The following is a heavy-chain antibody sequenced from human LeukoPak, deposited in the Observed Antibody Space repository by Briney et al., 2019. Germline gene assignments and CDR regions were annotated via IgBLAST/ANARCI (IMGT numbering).Heavy chain of an antibody. Sequence: SETLSLTCTVSGYSISSGYYWGWIRQPPGKGLEWIGSIYHSGSTYYNPSLKSRVTISVDTSKNQFSLKLSSVTAADTAVYYCARGASIAALQLDYWGQGTLVTVSS. D-gene: IGHD6-6*01. CDR2: IYHSGST. CDR1: GYSISSGYY. CDR3: ARGASIAALQLDY. V-gene: IGHV4-38-2*02. J-gene: IGHJ4*02.